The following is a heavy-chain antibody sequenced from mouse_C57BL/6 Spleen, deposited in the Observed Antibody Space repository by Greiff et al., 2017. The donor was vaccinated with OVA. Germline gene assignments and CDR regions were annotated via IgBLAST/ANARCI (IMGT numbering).Heavy chain of an antibody. J-gene: IGHJ4*01. CDR3: ARDYYSNEAMDY. D-gene: IGHD2-5*01. CDR2: ISYDGSN. Sequence: EVQLQQSGPGLVKPSQSLSLTCSVTGYSITSGYYWNWIRQFPGNKLEWMGYISYDGSNNYNPSLKNRISITRDTSKNQFFLKLNSVTTEDTATYYCARDYYSNEAMDYWGQGTSVTVSS. CDR1: GYSITSGYY. V-gene: IGHV3-6*01.